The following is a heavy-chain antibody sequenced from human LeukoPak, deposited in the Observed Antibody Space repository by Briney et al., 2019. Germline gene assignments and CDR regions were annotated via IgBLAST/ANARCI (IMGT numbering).Heavy chain of an antibody. V-gene: IGHV3-7*01. CDR1: GLTFSKYW. J-gene: IGHJ4*02. CDR3: ARAPGNRNLDY. CDR2: IKQDGSEK. Sequence: GESLRLSCSAPGLTFSKYWMSWVRQAPGKGLEWVANIKQDGSEKYYVDSVKGRFIISRDNAKNSLYLQMNNLRAEDTAVYYCARAPGNRNLDYWGQGTLVTVSS.